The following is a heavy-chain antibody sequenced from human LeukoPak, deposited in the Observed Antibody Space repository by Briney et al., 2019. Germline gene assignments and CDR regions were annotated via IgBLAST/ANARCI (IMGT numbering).Heavy chain of an antibody. V-gene: IGHV3-23*01. D-gene: IGHD5-18*01. J-gene: IGHJ4*02. Sequence: PGGSLRLSCAASGFTFSSYAMSWVRQAPGKGLEWVSGISGSGASTYYADSVKGRFTISRDNSKNTLYLQMNSLRDEDTALYYCVTDTSMGGLFDYWGQGTLVTVSS. CDR2: ISGSGAST. CDR3: VTDTSMGGLFDY. CDR1: GFTFSSYA.